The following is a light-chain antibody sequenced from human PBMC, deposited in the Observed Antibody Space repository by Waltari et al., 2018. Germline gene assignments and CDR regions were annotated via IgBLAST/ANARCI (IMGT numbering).Light chain of an antibody. J-gene: IGLJ2*01. CDR1: GSDVGSYNL. Sequence: QSALTQPASVSGSPGQSITIFCAGTGSDVGSYNLVSWYQQHPGKAPRLMISEVSKRSSVVSNRFTGSKSGSTASLTISGLQAEYEADYYCCSYASSSTLVFGGGTKVTVL. CDR3: CSYASSSTLV. V-gene: IGLV2-23*02. CDR2: EVS.